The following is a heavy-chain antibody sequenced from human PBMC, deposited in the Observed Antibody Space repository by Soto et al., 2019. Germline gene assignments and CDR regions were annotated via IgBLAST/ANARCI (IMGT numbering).Heavy chain of an antibody. V-gene: IGHV1-18*01. D-gene: IGHD6-6*01. Sequence: GASVKVSCKASGYTFTSYGISWVRQAPGQGLEWMGWISAYNGNTNYAQKLQGRVTMTRDTSTSTVYMELSSLRSEDTAVYYCARVSIVSSSGHAFDIWGQGTMVTVS. J-gene: IGHJ3*02. CDR3: ARVSIVSSSGHAFDI. CDR2: ISAYNGNT. CDR1: GYTFTSYG.